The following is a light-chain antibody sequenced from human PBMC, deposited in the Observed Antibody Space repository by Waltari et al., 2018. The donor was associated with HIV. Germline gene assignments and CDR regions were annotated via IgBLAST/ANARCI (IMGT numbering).Light chain of an antibody. CDR1: SSSLEFNY. J-gene: IGLJ1*01. Sequence: QSVLTQPPSASGTPGQRVTISCSGSSSSLEFNYVYWYQQVPGTATKLLINKNDQWPSGVPDRCSASKSGTSASLVISGLRSEDEADYYCAAWDDRLSGRVFGTGTRVTVL. V-gene: IGLV1-47*01. CDR3: AAWDDRLSGRV. CDR2: KND.